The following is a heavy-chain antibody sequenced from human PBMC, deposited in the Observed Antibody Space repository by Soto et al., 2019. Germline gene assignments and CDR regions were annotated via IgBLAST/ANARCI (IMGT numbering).Heavy chain of an antibody. CDR1: GFTFSDYY. D-gene: IGHD1-26*01. J-gene: IGHJ5*02. Sequence: GGSLRLSCAASGFTFSDYYMSWIRQVPGKGLEWVSYISSSSSYTNYADSVKGRFTISRDNAKNSLYLQMNSLRAEDTAVYYCARSLVGASSRNWFDPWGQGTLVTVSS. V-gene: IGHV3-11*06. CDR2: ISSSSSYT. CDR3: ARSLVGASSRNWFDP.